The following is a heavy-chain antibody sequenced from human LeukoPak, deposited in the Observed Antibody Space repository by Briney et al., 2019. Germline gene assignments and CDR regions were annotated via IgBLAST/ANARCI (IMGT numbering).Heavy chain of an antibody. CDR3: ARAGVPAAMGSWFDP. Sequence: GASVKVSCKASGYTFTNYGISWVRQAPGQRLEWMGWISAYNGNTNYAQKLQGRVTMTTDTSTSTAYMELRSLRSDDTAVYYCARAGVPAAMGSWFDPWGQGTLVTVSS. CDR1: GYTFTNYG. J-gene: IGHJ5*02. CDR2: ISAYNGNT. D-gene: IGHD2-2*01. V-gene: IGHV1-18*01.